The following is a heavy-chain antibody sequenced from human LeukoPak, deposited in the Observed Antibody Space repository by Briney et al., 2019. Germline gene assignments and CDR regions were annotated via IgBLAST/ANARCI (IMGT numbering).Heavy chain of an antibody. J-gene: IGHJ4*02. CDR1: GGSLSRYY. D-gene: IGHD4-11*01. CDR2: IYHSGST. V-gene: IGHV4-59*12. CDR3: ARSRNSNYYFDY. Sequence: PSETLSLTCTVSGGSLSRYYWSWIRQPAGRGLEWVGYIYHSGSTYYNPSLKSRVTISVDRSKNQFSLKLSSVTAADTAVYYCARSRNSNYYFDYWGQGTLVTVSS.